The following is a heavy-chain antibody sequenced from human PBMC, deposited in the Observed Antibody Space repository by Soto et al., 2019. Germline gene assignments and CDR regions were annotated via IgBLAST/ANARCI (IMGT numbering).Heavy chain of an antibody. CDR2: ISYDGSNK. CDR1: GFTFSSYG. V-gene: IGHV3-30*18. D-gene: IGHD3-22*01. CDR3: AKDPAYYYDSSGYWDYFDY. J-gene: IGHJ4*02. Sequence: GGSLRLSCAASGFTFSSYGMHWVRQAPGKGLEWVAVISYDGSNKYYADSVKGRFTISRDNSKNTLYLQMNSLRAEDTAVYYCAKDPAYYYDSSGYWDYFDYWRQGTLVTVSS.